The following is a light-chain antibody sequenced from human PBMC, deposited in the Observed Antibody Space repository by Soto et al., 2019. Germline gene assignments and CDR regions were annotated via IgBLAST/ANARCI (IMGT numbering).Light chain of an antibody. J-gene: IGKJ1*01. CDR2: RAS. V-gene: IGKV3-20*01. CDR3: QQYGSSPPWT. Sequence: ELVLPQSPGTLSLSPGERAPLSGKARQSVSSSYLAWYQQNPGQAPKVLIYRASSRATGIPDRFSGSGSGTDFTLTIRRLEPEDLAVYYCQQYGSSPPWTVGQGTKV. CDR1: QSVSSSY.